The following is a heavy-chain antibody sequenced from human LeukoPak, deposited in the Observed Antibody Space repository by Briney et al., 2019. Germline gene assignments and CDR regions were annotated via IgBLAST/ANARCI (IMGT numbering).Heavy chain of an antibody. CDR2: IYYSGST. D-gene: IGHD3-3*01. V-gene: IGHV4-39*01. CDR3: AITYYDFWSGYFGAFDI. Sequence: SETLSLTCTVSGGSISSSSYYWGWIRQPPGKGLEWIGSIYYSGSTYYNPSLQSRVTISVDTSKNQSSLKLSSVTAADTAVYYCAITYYDFWSGYFGAFDIWGQGTMVTVSS. J-gene: IGHJ3*02. CDR1: GGSISSSSYY.